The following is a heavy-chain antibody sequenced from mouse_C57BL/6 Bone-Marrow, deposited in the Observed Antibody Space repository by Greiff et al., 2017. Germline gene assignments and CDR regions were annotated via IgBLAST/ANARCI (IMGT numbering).Heavy chain of an antibody. Sequence: VQRVESGAELARPGASVKLSCKASGYTFTSYGISWVKQRTGQGLEWIGEIYPRSGTTYYNEKFKGKATLTADKSSSTAYMELRSLTSEDSVVYFCARAYLYDGSSYWVFAYWGQGTLVTVSA. D-gene: IGHD1-1*01. CDR1: GYTFTSYG. CDR3: ARAYLYDGSSYWVFAY. CDR2: IYPRSGTT. J-gene: IGHJ3*01. V-gene: IGHV1-81*01.